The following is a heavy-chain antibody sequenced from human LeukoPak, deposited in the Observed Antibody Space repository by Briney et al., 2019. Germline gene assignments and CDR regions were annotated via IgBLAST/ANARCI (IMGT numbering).Heavy chain of an antibody. V-gene: IGHV4-59*08. CDR2: IYDSGTT. D-gene: IGHD1-26*01. Sequence: SETLSLPCTVSRGSIRTYYWSWIRQSPGKGLEWIGYIYDSGTTKYNPSLKSRVTISVDTSKNQFSLKLSSMTAADTAVYYCTRSGGYYYDTDAFDIWGQEIMVTVSS. CDR1: RGSIRTYY. J-gene: IGHJ3*02. CDR3: TRSGGYYYDTDAFDI.